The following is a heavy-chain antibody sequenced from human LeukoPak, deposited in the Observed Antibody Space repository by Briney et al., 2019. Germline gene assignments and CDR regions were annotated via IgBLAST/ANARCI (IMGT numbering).Heavy chain of an antibody. CDR3: ASLPYYYDSSGYYFHYMDV. D-gene: IGHD3-22*01. CDR1: GGSISSYY. V-gene: IGHV4-59*12. Sequence: TSETLSLTCTVSGGSISSYYWSWIRQPPGKGLEWIGYIYYSGSTNYNPSLKSRVTISVDTSKNQFPLKLSSVTAADTAVYYCASLPYYYDSSGYYFHYMDVWGKGTTVTVSS. J-gene: IGHJ6*03. CDR2: IYYSGST.